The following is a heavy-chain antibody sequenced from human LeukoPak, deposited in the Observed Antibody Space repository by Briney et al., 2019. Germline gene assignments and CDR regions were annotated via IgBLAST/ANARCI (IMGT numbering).Heavy chain of an antibody. CDR2: INSDGSTT. Sequence: GGSLRLSCAGSGFTFSNYWIHWVRQAPGKGLVWVSRINSDGSTTTYADSVKGRFTTSRDNAENTVYMQMNSLGAEDTAVYYCAREGSGRALDPWGQGTLVTVSS. CDR3: AREGSGRALDP. CDR1: GFTFSNYW. V-gene: IGHV3-74*01. J-gene: IGHJ5*02. D-gene: IGHD1-26*01.